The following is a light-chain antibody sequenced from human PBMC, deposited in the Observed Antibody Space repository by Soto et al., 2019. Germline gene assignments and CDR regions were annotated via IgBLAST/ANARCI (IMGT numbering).Light chain of an antibody. CDR1: QSVSSSH. V-gene: IGKV3-20*01. CDR3: QQYGSSPPYT. J-gene: IGKJ2*01. CDR2: GAS. Sequence: EIVLTQSPDTLSLSPGERATLSCRASQSVSSSHLAWYQQKPGQAPRLLIYGASSRATGIPDRFSGSGSGTDFTLTISRLEPEDFAVYYCQQYGSSPPYTFGQGTELEIK.